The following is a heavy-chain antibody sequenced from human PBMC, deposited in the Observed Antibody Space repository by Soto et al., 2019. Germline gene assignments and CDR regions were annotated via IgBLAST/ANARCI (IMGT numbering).Heavy chain of an antibody. J-gene: IGHJ4*02. D-gene: IGHD3-9*01. CDR1: GFTFSRYA. CDR2: ISYDGSNK. V-gene: IGHV3-30-3*01. Sequence: ESGGGVVQPGRSLRLSCAASGFTFSRYAMHWVRQAPGKGLEWVAVISYDGSNKYYADSVKGRFTISRDNSKNTLYLQMNSLRAEDTAVYYCARTTGDYDILTGELDYWGQGTLVTVSS. CDR3: ARTTGDYDILTGELDY.